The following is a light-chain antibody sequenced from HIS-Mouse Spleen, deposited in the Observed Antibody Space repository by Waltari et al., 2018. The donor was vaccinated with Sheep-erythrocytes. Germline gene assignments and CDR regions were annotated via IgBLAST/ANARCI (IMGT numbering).Light chain of an antibody. CDR3: SSYAGSNNWV. CDR1: SSDVGGYNY. V-gene: IGLV2-8*01. J-gene: IGLJ3*02. Sequence: QSALTQPPSASGSPGQSVTISCTGTSSDVGGYNYVSWYQQQSGKAPKLMIYEVSKRPSGVPDRFSGSKSGNTASLTVSGLQAEDEADYYCSSYAGSNNWVFGGGTKLTVL. CDR2: EVS.